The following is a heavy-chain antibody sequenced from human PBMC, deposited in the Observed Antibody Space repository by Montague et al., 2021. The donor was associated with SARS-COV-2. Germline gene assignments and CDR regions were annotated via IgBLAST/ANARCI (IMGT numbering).Heavy chain of an antibody. D-gene: IGHD3-22*01. CDR3: ARGHLSVSMIVVVFTSDSYYFDY. Sequence: SESLSLTCAVYGGSFGDDHWSWIRQPPGKGLEWIGDIKQSGRTNYNPSLKSRVTISVDTSKNQFSLKVTSVTAADTAVYFCARGHLSVSMIVVVFTSDSYYFDYWGQGAQVTVSS. CDR1: GGSFGDDH. CDR2: IKQSGRT. V-gene: IGHV4-34*01. J-gene: IGHJ4*02.